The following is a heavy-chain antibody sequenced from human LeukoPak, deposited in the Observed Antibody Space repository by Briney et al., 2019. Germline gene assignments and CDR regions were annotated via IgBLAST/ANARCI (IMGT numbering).Heavy chain of an antibody. CDR3: TRLIGSGRYFDY. Sequence: GESLKISCKGSTYSFSDYWIGWVRQMPGKGLEWVAIIYPGDSDTRYSPSFQGQVTISAEKSISTVYLQWSSLQASDTAMYYCTRLIGSGRYFDYWGQGTLVTVSS. V-gene: IGHV5-51*01. CDR1: TYSFSDYW. J-gene: IGHJ4*02. CDR2: IYPGDSDT. D-gene: IGHD3-10*01.